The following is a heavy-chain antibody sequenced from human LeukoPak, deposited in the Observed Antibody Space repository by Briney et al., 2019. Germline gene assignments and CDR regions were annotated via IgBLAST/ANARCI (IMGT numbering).Heavy chain of an antibody. D-gene: IGHD3-22*01. CDR1: GFTFSSYA. Sequence: GGSLRLSCAASGFTFSSYAMHWVRQAPGKGLEWVAVISYDRSNKYYADSVKGRFTISRDNSKNTLYLQMNSLRAEDTAVYYCARVFMGYRDYYDSSGYYRPIDYWGQGTLVTVSS. V-gene: IGHV3-30-3*01. CDR3: ARVFMGYRDYYDSSGYYRPIDY. CDR2: ISYDRSNK. J-gene: IGHJ4*02.